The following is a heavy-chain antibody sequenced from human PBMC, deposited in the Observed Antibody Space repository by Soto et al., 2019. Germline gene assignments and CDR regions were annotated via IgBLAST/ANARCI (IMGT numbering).Heavy chain of an antibody. J-gene: IGHJ4*02. CDR1: GFTFSSYG. Sequence: QVQLVESGGGVVQPGRSLRLSCAASGFTFSSYGMHWVRQAPGKGLEWVAVIWYDGSNKYYADSVKGRFTISRDNSKNMLYLQMNSLRAEDTAVYYCWTLFGEEDYWGQGTLVTVSS. CDR3: WTLFGEEDY. D-gene: IGHD3-10*02. CDR2: IWYDGSNK. V-gene: IGHV3-33*01.